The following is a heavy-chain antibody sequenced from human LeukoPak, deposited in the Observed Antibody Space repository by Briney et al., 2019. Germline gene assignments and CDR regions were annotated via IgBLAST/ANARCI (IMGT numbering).Heavy chain of an antibody. D-gene: IGHD2-2*01. CDR2: IKQDGSEK. Sequence: GGSLRLSCAASGFTFSSYWMSCVRQAPGEGLEWVAKIKQDGSEKYYVDSVKGRFTVARDNAKNSLYLQMNSLRAEDTAVYFCARDCSSTSCSRPLDYWGQGTLVTVSS. CDR1: GFTFSSYW. J-gene: IGHJ4*02. V-gene: IGHV3-7*04. CDR3: ARDCSSTSCSRPLDY.